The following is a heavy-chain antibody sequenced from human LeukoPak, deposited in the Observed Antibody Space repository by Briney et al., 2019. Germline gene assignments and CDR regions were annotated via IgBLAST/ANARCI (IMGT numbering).Heavy chain of an antibody. Sequence: PGGSLRLSCAASGFTFISYAMSWVRQAPVKGLEWVSIISGSGGSTYYADSVKGRFTISRDNSKNTLSLQMNSLRAEDTAVYYCAKDVAYGSGIYYFDYWGQGTRVTVSS. V-gene: IGHV3-23*01. CDR2: ISGSGGST. D-gene: IGHD3-10*01. J-gene: IGHJ4*02. CDR3: AKDVAYGSGIYYFDY. CDR1: GFTFISYA.